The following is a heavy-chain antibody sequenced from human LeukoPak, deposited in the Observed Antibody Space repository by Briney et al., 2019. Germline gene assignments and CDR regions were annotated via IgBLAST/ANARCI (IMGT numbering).Heavy chain of an antibody. CDR1: GFTFSSYS. CDR2: ISSDSSYT. CDR3: ARDSGKHGDSPP. J-gene: IGHJ4*02. V-gene: IGHV3-21*01. D-gene: IGHD4-17*01. Sequence: GGSLRLSCAASGFTFSSYSMNWVRQAPGKGLEWVSSISSDSSYTDYADSLKGRFTISRDNAKNSLYLQMNSLKVEDTAVYYCARDSGKHGDSPPWGQGTLVTVSS.